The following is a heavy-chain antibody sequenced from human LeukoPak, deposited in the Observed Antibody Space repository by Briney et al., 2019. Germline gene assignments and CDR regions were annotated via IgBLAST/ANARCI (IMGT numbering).Heavy chain of an antibody. CDR1: GYTFTGYY. CDR3: ARGQGSGSSWAFDY. Sequence: ASVKVSCKASGYTFTGYYMHWVRQAPGQGLEWMGWMESNTGASNSAQKFQGRVTLTRDTSISTAYMELSSLGSDDTAVYYCARGQGSGSSWAFDYWGQGTLVTVSS. CDR2: MESNTGAS. V-gene: IGHV1-2*02. J-gene: IGHJ4*02. D-gene: IGHD1-26*01.